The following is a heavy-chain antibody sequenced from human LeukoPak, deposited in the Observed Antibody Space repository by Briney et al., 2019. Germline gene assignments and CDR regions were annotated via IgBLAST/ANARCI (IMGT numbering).Heavy chain of an antibody. D-gene: IGHD3-3*01. CDR3: TRRFDY. CDR2: ISYDGSIK. J-gene: IGHJ4*02. CDR1: GFTFSRYD. Sequence: GRSLRLSCGVFGFTFSRYDMHWVRQGPGKGLEWVAVISYDGSIKDYADSVKGRFTISKDNSKNSLYLQMNSLRTEDTAVYYCTRRFDYWGQGTLVIVSS. V-gene: IGHV3-30*03.